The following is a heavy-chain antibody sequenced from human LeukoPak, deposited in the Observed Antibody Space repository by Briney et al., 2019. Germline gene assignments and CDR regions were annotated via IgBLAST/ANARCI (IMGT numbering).Heavy chain of an antibody. J-gene: IGHJ4*02. D-gene: IGHD2-8*01. CDR2: IWYDGSNK. Sequence: PGGSLRLSCAASGFTFSSYGMHWVRQAPGKGLEWVAVIWYDGSNKYYADSVKGRFTISRDNSKNTLYLQMNSLRAEDTAVYYCARDLGYCTNGVCHTRFVYWGQGTLVAVSS. V-gene: IGHV3-33*01. CDR1: GFTFSSYG. CDR3: ARDLGYCTNGVCHTRFVY.